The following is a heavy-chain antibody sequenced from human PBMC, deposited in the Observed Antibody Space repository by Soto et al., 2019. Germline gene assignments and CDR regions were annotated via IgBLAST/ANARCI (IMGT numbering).Heavy chain of an antibody. V-gene: IGHV3-30*18. D-gene: IGHD6-19*01. CDR3: AKGGRQWLVTSDFSF. J-gene: IGHJ4*02. CDR2: VSHDGRNT. Sequence: VQLVESGGGVVQPGRSLRLSCAASGFTFSDYATHWVRQAPGKGLEWVAVVSHDGRNTHYADSVKGRFTISRDSSKNTVSLEMSSLRAEDTAVYYCAKGGRQWLVTSDFSFRGQGARVTVSS. CDR1: GFTFSDYA.